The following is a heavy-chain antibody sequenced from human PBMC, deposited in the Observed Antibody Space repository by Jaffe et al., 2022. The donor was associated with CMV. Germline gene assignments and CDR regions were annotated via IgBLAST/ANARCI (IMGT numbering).Heavy chain of an antibody. V-gene: IGHV1-2*02. CDR1: GYTFTGYY. D-gene: IGHD5-18*01. CDR2: INPNSGGT. J-gene: IGHJ6*02. Sequence: QVQLVQSGAEVKKPGASVKVSCKASGYTFTGYYMHWVRQAPGQGLEWMGWINPNSGGTNYAQKFQGRVTMTRDTSISTAYMELSRLRSDDTAVYYCASHYTEDVDTAMVTIYYYGMDVWGQGTTVTVSS. CDR3: ASHYTEDVDTAMVTIYYYGMDV.